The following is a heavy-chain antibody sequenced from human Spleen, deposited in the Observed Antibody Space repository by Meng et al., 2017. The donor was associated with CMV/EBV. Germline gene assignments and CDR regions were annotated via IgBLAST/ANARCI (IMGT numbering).Heavy chain of an antibody. D-gene: IGHD1-26*01. CDR2: ISWDSDNL. V-gene: IGHV3-9*03. Sequence: SLKISCEASGFTFHDFAVHWVRQGPGKGLEWVAGISWDSDNLGYADSVKGRFTISRDNSKNTLYLQMKSLRAEDMAVYYCARDGRGAPRRHYAMDVWGQGTTVTVSS. CDR3: ARDGRGAPRRHYAMDV. CDR1: GFTFHDFA. J-gene: IGHJ6*02.